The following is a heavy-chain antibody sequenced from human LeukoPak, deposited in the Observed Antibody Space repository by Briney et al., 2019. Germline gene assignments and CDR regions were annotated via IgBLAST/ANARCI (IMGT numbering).Heavy chain of an antibody. J-gene: IGHJ3*02. CDR2: ISAYNGNT. D-gene: IGHD2-15*01. CDR1: GYTFTSYG. Sequence: ASVKVSCKASGYTFTSYGISWVRQAPGQGLEWMGWISAYNGNTNYAQKLQGRVTMTTDTSTSTAYMELRSLRSDDTAVYYCARDNIVVVVAATVYDAFDIWGQGTMVTVSS. V-gene: IGHV1-18*01. CDR3: ARDNIVVVVAATVYDAFDI.